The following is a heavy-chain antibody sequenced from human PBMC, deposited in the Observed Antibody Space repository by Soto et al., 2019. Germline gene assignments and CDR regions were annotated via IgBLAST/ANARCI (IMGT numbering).Heavy chain of an antibody. J-gene: IGHJ6*02. D-gene: IGHD2-2*01. CDR1: GFTFSSYA. CDR2: ISGRGGST. Sequence: EVQLLESGGGLVQPGGSLRLSCAASGFTFSSYAMSWVRQAPGKGLEWVSAISGRGGSTYYADSVKGRFTISRDNTKNTLYLQMNSLRAEDTAVYYCARYQLKGMDVWGQGTTVTVSS. V-gene: IGHV3-23*01. CDR3: ARYQLKGMDV.